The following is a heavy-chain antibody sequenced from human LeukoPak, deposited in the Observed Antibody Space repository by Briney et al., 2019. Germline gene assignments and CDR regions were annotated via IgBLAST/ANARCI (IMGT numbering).Heavy chain of an antibody. Sequence: GRSLRLSCAASGFTFDDYAMHWVRQAPGKGLEWVSGISWNSGSIGYADSVKGRFTISRDNAKNSLYLQMNSLRPEDTALYYCAKDLGGSGSWYYFDYWGQGTLVTVSS. CDR2: ISWNSGSI. CDR3: AKDLGGSGSWYYFDY. V-gene: IGHV3-9*01. CDR1: GFTFDDYA. J-gene: IGHJ4*02. D-gene: IGHD3-10*01.